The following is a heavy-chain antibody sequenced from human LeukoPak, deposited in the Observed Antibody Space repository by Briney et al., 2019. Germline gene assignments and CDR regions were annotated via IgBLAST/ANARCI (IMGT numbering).Heavy chain of an antibody. CDR2: IKSKTDGGTT. Sequence: GGSLRLSCAASGFTFSDAWMSWVRQAPGKGLEWVGRIKSKTDGGTTDYAAPVKGRFTISRDDSKNTLYLQMNSLRAEDTAVYYCARDISSGPSGSWGQGTLVTVSS. V-gene: IGHV3-15*01. CDR3: ARDISSGPSGS. CDR1: GFTFSDAW. J-gene: IGHJ5*02. D-gene: IGHD6-19*01.